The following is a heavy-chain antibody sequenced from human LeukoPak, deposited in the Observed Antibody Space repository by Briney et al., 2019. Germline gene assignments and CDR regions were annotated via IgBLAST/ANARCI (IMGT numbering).Heavy chain of an antibody. Sequence: GGSLRLSCAASGFTVSQSYMSWVRQAPGKGLEWLSVIYTDGDTYYVDSVKGRFTISRDNSKNTLYLQMNSLRAEDTAVYYCAKGGGVRTLDPWGQGTLVTVSS. CDR2: IYTDGDT. D-gene: IGHD1-1*01. V-gene: IGHV3-53*01. CDR1: GFTVSQSY. CDR3: AKGGGVRTLDP. J-gene: IGHJ5*02.